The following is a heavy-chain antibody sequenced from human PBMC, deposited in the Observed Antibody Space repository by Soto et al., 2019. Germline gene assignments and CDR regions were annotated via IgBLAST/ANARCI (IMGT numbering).Heavy chain of an antibody. CDR1: GFRVSDNY. V-gene: IGHV3-11*06. CDR2: ISSSGGYT. J-gene: IGHJ6*02. Sequence: QVQLEESGGGLVEPGGSLRLSCAASGFRVSDNYMTWIRQAPGKGLEWVSYISSSGGYTNYADSVKGRFTISKDNAKNSLSLQKDSLRGEDAAVYFCARSTGRRQALRYVFGLDVWGQGTTVTVS. D-gene: IGHD1-1*01. CDR3: ARSTGRRQALRYVFGLDV.